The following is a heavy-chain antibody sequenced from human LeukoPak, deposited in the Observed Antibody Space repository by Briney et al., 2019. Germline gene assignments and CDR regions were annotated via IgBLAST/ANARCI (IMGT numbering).Heavy chain of an antibody. CDR2: IYSGVTA. CDR3: ARDVNYDHTY. Sequence: GSLRLSCAASGFTVSNNYMSWVRQAPGKGLEWVSVIYSGVTAHYADPVKGRFTISRDNSKNTLYLQMNNLRAEDTAVYYCARDVNYDHTYWGQGTLVTVSS. V-gene: IGHV3-66*01. CDR1: GFTVSNNY. D-gene: IGHD1-7*01. J-gene: IGHJ4*02.